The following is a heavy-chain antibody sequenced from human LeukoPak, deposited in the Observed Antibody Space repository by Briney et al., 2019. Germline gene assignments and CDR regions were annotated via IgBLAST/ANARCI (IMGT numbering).Heavy chain of an antibody. D-gene: IGHD3-10*01. CDR2: ISAYNGNT. J-gene: IGHJ4*02. CDR3: ARDSMVRGVIRSLGY. V-gene: IGHV1-18*01. CDR1: GGTFSSYA. Sequence: ASVKVSCRASGGTFSSYAISWVRQAPGQGLEWMGWISAYNGNTNYAQKLQGRVTMTTDTSTSTAYMELRSLRSDDTAVYYCARDSMVRGVIRSLGYWGQGTLVTVSS.